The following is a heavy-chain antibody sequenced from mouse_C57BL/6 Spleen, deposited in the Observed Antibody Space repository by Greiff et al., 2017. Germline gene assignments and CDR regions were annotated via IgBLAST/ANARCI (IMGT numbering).Heavy chain of an antibody. D-gene: IGHD2-3*01. Sequence: EVKLQESGPVLVKPGASVKMSCKASGYTFTDYYMNWVKQSHGKSLEWIGVINPYNGGTSYNQKFKGKATLTVDKSSSTAYMELNSLTSEDSAVYYCARSAYDGYYYAMDYWGQGTSVTVSS. CDR1: GYTFTDYY. J-gene: IGHJ4*01. V-gene: IGHV1-19*01. CDR3: ARSAYDGYYYAMDY. CDR2: INPYNGGT.